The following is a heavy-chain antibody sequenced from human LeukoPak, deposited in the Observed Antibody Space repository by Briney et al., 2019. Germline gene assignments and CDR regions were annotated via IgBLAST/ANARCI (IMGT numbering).Heavy chain of an antibody. D-gene: IGHD2-15*01. CDR3: AREGFCTGGSCYSGFGPTNWFDP. V-gene: IGHV4-39*07. CDR1: GGSISSSSYY. J-gene: IGHJ5*02. Sequence: ASETLSLTCTVSGGSISSSSYYWGWIRQPPGNGLERIGSIDYSGSTNYNPSLRSRVTISVDTSKNQFSLKLSSVTAADTAVYYCAREGFCTGGSCYSGFGPTNWFDPWGQGTLVTVSS. CDR2: IDYSGST.